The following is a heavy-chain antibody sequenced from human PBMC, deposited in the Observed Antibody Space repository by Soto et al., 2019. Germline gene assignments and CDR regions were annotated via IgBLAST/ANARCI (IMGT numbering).Heavy chain of an antibody. V-gene: IGHV1-58*01. CDR2: IVVGSGNT. CDR1: GFTFTSSA. J-gene: IGHJ3*02. Sequence: GASVKVSCKASGFTFTSSAVQWVRQARGQRLEWIGWIVVGSGNTNYAQKFQERVTITRDMSTSTAYMELSSLRSEDTAVYYCAADPRIFNLEMDTTPGMAFEIWGQGTMVTVSS. D-gene: IGHD5-18*01. CDR3: AADPRIFNLEMDTTPGMAFEI.